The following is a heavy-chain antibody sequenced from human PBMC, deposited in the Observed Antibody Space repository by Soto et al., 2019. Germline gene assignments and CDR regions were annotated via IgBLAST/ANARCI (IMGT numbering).Heavy chain of an antibody. CDR2: IKQDGSEK. J-gene: IGHJ4*02. Sequence: GGSLRLSCSASGFTFSSYWMSWVRQAQGKGLEWVANIKQDGSEKYYVDSVKGRFTISRDNARNSLYLQMNSLRAEDTAVYYCARTPQDYDFWSGYYDYYFDYWGQGTLVTVSS. CDR1: GFTFSSYW. D-gene: IGHD3-3*01. V-gene: IGHV3-7*01. CDR3: ARTPQDYDFWSGYYDYYFDY.